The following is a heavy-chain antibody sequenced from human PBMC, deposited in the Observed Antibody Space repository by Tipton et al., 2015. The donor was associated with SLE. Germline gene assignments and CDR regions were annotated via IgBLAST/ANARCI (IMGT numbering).Heavy chain of an antibody. V-gene: IGHV4-59*01. CDR2: IFYSGST. Sequence: TLSLTCTVSGGSISSSYWSWIRQPPGKGLEWIGYIFYSGSTNYKPSLKSRVTISVDTSKTQFSLKLRSVTAADTAVYYCARAYDSRSTFDLWGQGTMVTVSS. D-gene: IGHD3-22*01. CDR1: GGSISSSY. J-gene: IGHJ3*01. CDR3: ARAYDSRSTFDL.